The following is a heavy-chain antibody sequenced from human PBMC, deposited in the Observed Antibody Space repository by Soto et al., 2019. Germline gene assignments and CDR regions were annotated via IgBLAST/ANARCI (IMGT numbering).Heavy chain of an antibody. J-gene: IGHJ4*01. V-gene: IGHV4-34*01. CDR3: ARLTPGSNDFWSGSYAPHFDC. CDR2: INHSGST. D-gene: IGHD3-3*01. CDR1: GGSFSGYY. Sequence: SETLSLTCAVYGGSFSGYYWSWIRQPPGKGLEWIGEINHSGSTNYTPSLKSRVTISVDTSKNQFSLHLTSVTAADTAFYYCARLTPGSNDFWSGSYAPHFDCSGHGTLVTVSS.